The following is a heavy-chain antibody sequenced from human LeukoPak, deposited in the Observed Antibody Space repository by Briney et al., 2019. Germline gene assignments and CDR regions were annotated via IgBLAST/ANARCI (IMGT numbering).Heavy chain of an antibody. D-gene: IGHD3-10*01. CDR1: GGPISSSSYF. CDR3: ARQLESDYGSGSSFDY. J-gene: IGHJ4*02. CDR2: IFYSGST. Sequence: SETLSLTCTVSGGPISSSSYFCGWSRQPPGRGRGWLGRIFYSGSTHYNPSLKSRVTISLNTSKNHFSLRLSSVTAADTALYYCARQLESDYGSGSSFDYWGQGTLVTVSS. V-gene: IGHV4-39*01.